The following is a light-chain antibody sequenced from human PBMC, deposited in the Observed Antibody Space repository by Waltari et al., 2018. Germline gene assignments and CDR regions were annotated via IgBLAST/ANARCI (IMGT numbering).Light chain of an antibody. Sequence: DIQMTPSPSSLSASVGDRVTITCRASQTIRSNLNWYQQKAGKAPKLLMYAASSLQSGVPSRFSGSGSGTDFTLTISSLQPEDFATYYCQQSYSTPLTFGGGTKVEIK. J-gene: IGKJ4*01. CDR1: QTIRSN. V-gene: IGKV1-39*01. CDR2: AAS. CDR3: QQSYSTPLT.